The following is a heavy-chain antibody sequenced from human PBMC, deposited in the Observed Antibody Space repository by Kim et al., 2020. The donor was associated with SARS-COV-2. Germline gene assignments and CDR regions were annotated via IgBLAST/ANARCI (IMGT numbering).Heavy chain of an antibody. J-gene: IGHJ4*02. CDR2: IRSKAYGGTT. CDR1: GFTFGDYA. D-gene: IGHD2-2*01. CDR3: TRGSTSCWI. Sequence: GGSLRLSCTASGFTFGDYAMSWVRQAPGKGLEWVGFIRSKAYGGTTEYAASVKGRFTISRDDSKSIAYLQMNSLKTEDTAVYYCTRGSTSCWIWGQGTLVTVSS. V-gene: IGHV3-49*04.